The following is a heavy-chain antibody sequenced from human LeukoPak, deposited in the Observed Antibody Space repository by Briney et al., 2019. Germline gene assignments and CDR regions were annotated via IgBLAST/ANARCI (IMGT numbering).Heavy chain of an antibody. CDR2: ISYDGSNK. J-gene: IGHJ3*02. V-gene: IGHV3-30-3*01. CDR3: ARDQSDAFDI. CDR1: GFTFSSYA. Sequence: PGRSLRLSCAASGFTFSSYAMHWVRQAPGKGLEWVAVISYDGSNKYYADSVKGRFTISRDNSKNTLYLQMNSLRAEDTAVYYCARDQSDAFDIWAKGQWSPSLQ.